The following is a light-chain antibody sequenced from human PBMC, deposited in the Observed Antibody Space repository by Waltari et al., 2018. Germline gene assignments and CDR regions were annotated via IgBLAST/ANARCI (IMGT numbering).Light chain of an antibody. Sequence: IVLTPSPGTLSLSPGERATLSCRASQSFSSSYLAWYQHKPGQAPRLLIYAASSRAAGIPDRFSGSGSGTDFTLTIGRLEPEDSAVYYCQQYNTWYTFGQGTKLEIK. J-gene: IGKJ2*01. CDR2: AAS. CDR3: QQYNTWYT. CDR1: QSFSSSY. V-gene: IGKV3-20*01.